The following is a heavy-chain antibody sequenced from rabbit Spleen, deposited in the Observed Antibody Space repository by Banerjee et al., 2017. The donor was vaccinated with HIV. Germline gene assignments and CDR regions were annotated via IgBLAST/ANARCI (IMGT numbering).Heavy chain of an antibody. V-gene: IGHV1S45*01. CDR2: IDIGISGSS. CDR3: ARDTSSSFSSHGMDL. CDR1: GFDFSRSDW. D-gene: IGHD1-1*01. Sequence: QEQLEESGGDLVKPEGSLTLTCKASGFDFSRSDWICWVRQAPGKGLEWIACIDIGISGSSYYASWAKGRFTISKTSSTTVTLQMTRLTAADTATYFCARDTSSSFSSHGMDLWGQGTLVTVS. J-gene: IGHJ6*01.